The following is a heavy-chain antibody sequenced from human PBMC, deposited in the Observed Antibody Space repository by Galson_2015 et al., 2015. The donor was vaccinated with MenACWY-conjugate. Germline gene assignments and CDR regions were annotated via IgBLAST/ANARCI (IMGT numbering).Heavy chain of an antibody. V-gene: IGHV3-74*01. D-gene: IGHD1-1*01. CDR1: GFTFTNYW. CDR2: IDRDGSTA. Sequence: SLRLSCATSGFTFTNYWMHWVRQDPGRGLVWVSRIDRDGSTATYADSAKGRFTISRDNAKNTLYLHMSSLRVEDTAVYYCARDRRDTGIYLPGKLMDYWGQGTLVTVSS. CDR3: ARDRRDTGIYLPGKLMDY. J-gene: IGHJ4*02.